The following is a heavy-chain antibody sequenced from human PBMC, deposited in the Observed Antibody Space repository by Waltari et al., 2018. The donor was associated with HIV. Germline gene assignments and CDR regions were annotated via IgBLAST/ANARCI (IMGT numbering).Heavy chain of an antibody. Sequence: QVQLQQWGAGLLKPSETLSLTCAVYGGSFSGYYWSWIRQTPGKGLEWIGEINHSGSTNYNPSLKSRVTISVDTSKNQFSLKLSSVTAADTAVYYCARGGWFGELLTYWGQGTLVTVSS. J-gene: IGHJ4*02. CDR3: ARGGWFGELLTY. V-gene: IGHV4-34*01. CDR1: GGSFSGYY. D-gene: IGHD3-10*01. CDR2: INHSGST.